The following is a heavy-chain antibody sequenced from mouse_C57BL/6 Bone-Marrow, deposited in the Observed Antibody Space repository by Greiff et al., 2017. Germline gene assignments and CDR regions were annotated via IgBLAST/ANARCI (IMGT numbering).Heavy chain of an antibody. D-gene: IGHD1-1*01. CDR1: GFNINDDY. CDR3: TAITTGVDARWYVDV. Sequence: VQLQQSGAELVRPGASVKMSCTASGFNINDDYMHWVKQRPEQGLEWIGWIYPENGDTEYASKFQGKATITADTSSNTAYLQLSSLTSEDTAVYYCTAITTGVDARWYVDVWGRGTAVTVTS. J-gene: IGHJ1*03. CDR2: IYPENGDT. V-gene: IGHV14-4*01.